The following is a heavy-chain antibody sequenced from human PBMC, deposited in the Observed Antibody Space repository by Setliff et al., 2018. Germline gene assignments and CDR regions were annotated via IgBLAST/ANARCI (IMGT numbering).Heavy chain of an antibody. CDR2: IYVTEST. D-gene: IGHD3-10*01. CDR1: GDSISNYY. V-gene: IGHV4-4*07. Sequence: SETLSLTCTVSGDSISNYYWNWIRQPAGKGLEWIGRIYVTESTKYNPSLKSRVALSIDTSKNQFSLKLSSVTAADAALYYCAASRAYTGAVEEWFLPKTFDFWGQGSPVTVPQ. CDR3: AASRAYTGAVEEWFLPKTFDF. J-gene: IGHJ4*02.